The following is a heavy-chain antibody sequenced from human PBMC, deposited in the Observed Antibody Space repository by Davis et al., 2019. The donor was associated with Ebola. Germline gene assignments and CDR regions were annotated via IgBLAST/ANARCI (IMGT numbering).Heavy chain of an antibody. J-gene: IGHJ4*02. CDR1: GGSFSDYY. V-gene: IGHV4-34*01. Sequence: MPSETLSLTCAVYGGSFSDYYWSWIRQPPGKGLEWIGEINHSGSTNYNPSLKSRVTISVDTSKNQFSLKLSSVTAADTAVYYCARGYDFWSGYLFDYWGQGTLVTVSS. CDR2: INHSGST. D-gene: IGHD3-3*01. CDR3: ARGYDFWSGYLFDY.